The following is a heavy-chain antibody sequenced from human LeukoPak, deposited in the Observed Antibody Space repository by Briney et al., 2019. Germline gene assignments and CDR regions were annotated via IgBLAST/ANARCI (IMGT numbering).Heavy chain of an antibody. CDR3: ARPPDYGDGTNDAFDI. V-gene: IGHV1-69*01. CDR1: GGTFSSYA. Sequence: SVKVSCKASGGTFSSYAISWVRQAPGQGLEWMGGIIPIFGTANYAQEFQGGVTITADESTSTAYMELSSLRSEDTAVYYCARPPDYGDGTNDAFDIWGQGTMVTASS. D-gene: IGHD4-17*01. J-gene: IGHJ3*02. CDR2: IIPIFGTA.